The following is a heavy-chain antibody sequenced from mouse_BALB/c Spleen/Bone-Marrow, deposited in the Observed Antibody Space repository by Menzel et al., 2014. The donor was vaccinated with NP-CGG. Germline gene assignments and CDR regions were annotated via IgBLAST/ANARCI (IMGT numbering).Heavy chain of an antibody. Sequence: EVQLVEFGGGLVQPGGFLKLSCAASGFTFSSYGMSWVRQTPDKRLELVATINSNGGSTYYPDSVKGRFTISRDNAKNTLYMQMSSLKSEDTAMYYCARDGYYVFYAMDYWGQGPSVTVS. CDR3: ARDGYYVFYAMDY. J-gene: IGHJ4*01. CDR2: INSNGGST. V-gene: IGHV5-6-3*01. D-gene: IGHD2-3*01. CDR1: GFTFSSYG.